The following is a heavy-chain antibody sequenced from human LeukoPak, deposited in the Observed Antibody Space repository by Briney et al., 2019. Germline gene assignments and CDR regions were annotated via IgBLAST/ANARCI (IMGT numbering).Heavy chain of an antibody. D-gene: IGHD5-18*01. Sequence: PGGSLRLSCAASGFTFDDYGMSWVRQAPGKGLEWVSGINWNGGSTGYADSVKGRFTISRDNSKNTLYLQMNSLRAEDTAVYYCARVLGYSFDPWGQGTLVTVSS. CDR3: ARVLGYSFDP. CDR1: GFTFDDYG. CDR2: INWNGGST. V-gene: IGHV3-20*04. J-gene: IGHJ5*02.